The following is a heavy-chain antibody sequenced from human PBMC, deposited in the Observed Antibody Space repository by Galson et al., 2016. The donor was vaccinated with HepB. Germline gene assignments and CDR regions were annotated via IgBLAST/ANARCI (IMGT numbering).Heavy chain of an antibody. CDR1: GITFSSYA. D-gene: IGHD6-13*01. V-gene: IGHV3-30*04. CDR3: ATEYSSSWYSLDY. CDR2: ISHDGTSK. J-gene: IGHJ4*02. Sequence: SLRLSCAASGITFSSYAMHWVRQAPGKGLDWVADISHDGTSKYYADSVKGRFTISRDNSKNTVYLQMNSLRTADTAVYYCATEYSSSWYSLDYWGQGTLVTVSS.